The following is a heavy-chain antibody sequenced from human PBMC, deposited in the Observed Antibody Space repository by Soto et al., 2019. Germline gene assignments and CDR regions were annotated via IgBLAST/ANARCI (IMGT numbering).Heavy chain of an antibody. CDR2: VYHTGST. CDR1: GYAISSGFY. D-gene: IGHD5-12*01. V-gene: IGHV4-38-2*01. CDR3: ARHKVARGRPFEY. J-gene: IGHJ4*02. Sequence: PSETLSLNCDVSGYAISSGFYWDWLRLSPGKGLEWIGCVYHTGSTYYNPSLKSRVAISVDTSKNQFSLKITSVTATDTAVYYCARHKVARGRPFEYWGQGISVTVSS.